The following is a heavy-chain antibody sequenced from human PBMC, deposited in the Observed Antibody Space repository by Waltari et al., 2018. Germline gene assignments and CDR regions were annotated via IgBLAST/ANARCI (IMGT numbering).Heavy chain of an antibody. CDR3: TRDLYGSGGDYFDP. J-gene: IGHJ4*02. V-gene: IGHV3-21*01. D-gene: IGHD6-19*01. Sequence: DVQLVESGGGLVKPGGSLSLSFSSYDIHWVRQAPGRGLEWVASISGSGRSYIFYTDSVKGRFTISRDNAKNSLFLQMNSLRAEDTAVYYSTRDLYGSGGDYFDPWGQGTLVTVSS. CDR1: SSYD. CDR2: ISGSGRSYI.